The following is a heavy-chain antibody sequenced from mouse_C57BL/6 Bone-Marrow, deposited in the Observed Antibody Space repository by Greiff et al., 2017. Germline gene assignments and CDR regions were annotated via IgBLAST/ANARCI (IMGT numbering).Heavy chain of an antibody. CDR1: GYTFTSYW. V-gene: IGHV1-50*01. CDR2: IDPSDSYT. D-gene: IGHD1-1*01. J-gene: IGHJ1*03. Sequence: QVQLKQPGAELVKPGASVKLSCKASGYTFTSYWMQWVKQRPGQGLEWIGEIDPSDSYTNYNQKVKGKATLTVDTSSSTAYMQLSSLTSEDSAVYYCAREENYDGSSFYWYFDVWGTGTTVTVSS. CDR3: AREENYDGSSFYWYFDV.